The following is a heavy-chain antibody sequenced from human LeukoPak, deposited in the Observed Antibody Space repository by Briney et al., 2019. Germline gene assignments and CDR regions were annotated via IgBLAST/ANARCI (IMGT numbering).Heavy chain of an antibody. D-gene: IGHD2/OR15-2a*01. J-gene: IGHJ3*02. Sequence: GGSLRLSCAASGFTFSSYAMNWVRQAPGKGLEWVSSISFTSNDIYYAASVRGRFIISRDNAKNLLSLQMNSQRAEATALYYCARGDTSLQRNDALDIWGQGTMVSVSS. V-gene: IGHV3-21*01. CDR2: ISFTSNDI. CDR1: GFTFSSYA. CDR3: ARGDTSLQRNDALDI.